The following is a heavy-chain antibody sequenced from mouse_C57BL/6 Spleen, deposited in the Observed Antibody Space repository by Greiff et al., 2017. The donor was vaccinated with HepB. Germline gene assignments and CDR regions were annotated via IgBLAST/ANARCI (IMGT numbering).Heavy chain of an antibody. CDR3: TAIYYGNY. CDR1: GFTFSNYW. Sequence: EVKLMESGGGLVQPGGSMKLSCVASGFTFSNYWMNWVRQSPEKGLEWVAQIRLKSDNYATHYAESVKGRFTISRDDSKSSVYLQMNNLRAEDTGIYYCTAIYYGNYWGQGTTLTVSS. V-gene: IGHV6-3*01. CDR2: IRLKSDNYAT. D-gene: IGHD2-1*01. J-gene: IGHJ2*01.